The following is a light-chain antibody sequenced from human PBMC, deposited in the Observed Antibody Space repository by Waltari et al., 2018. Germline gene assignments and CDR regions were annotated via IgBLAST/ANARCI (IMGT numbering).Light chain of an antibody. Sequence: QSALTQPASVSGSPGQSITISCTGSSRDVGAYDHVSWYQQHPGKAPKVVIFDVTARPSGVSERFTGSKSGNTASLTISGLQAEDEADYYCRSRTTHKGVVFGGGTKVTVL. CDR1: SRDVGAYDH. CDR2: DVT. J-gene: IGLJ2*01. CDR3: RSRTTHKGVV. V-gene: IGLV2-14*03.